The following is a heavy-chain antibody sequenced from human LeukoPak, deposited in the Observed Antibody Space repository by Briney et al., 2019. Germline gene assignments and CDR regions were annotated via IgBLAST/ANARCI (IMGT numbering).Heavy chain of an antibody. J-gene: IGHJ3*01. CDR1: GFSFKDYN. V-gene: IGHV3-30*03. CDR3: AMKAVPRPRLHDAFDF. D-gene: IGHD5-24*01. CDR2: ITYDGSNK. Sequence: PGGSLRLSCAASGFSFKDYNIHWVRQAPGKGLEWVAVITYDGSNKYYTDSVKGRFTISRDNSKNTLYLQMNSLRADDTAVYYCAMKAVPRPRLHDAFDFWGQGTVVSVSS.